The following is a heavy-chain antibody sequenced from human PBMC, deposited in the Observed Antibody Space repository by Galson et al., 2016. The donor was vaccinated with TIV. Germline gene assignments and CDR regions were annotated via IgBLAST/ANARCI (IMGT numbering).Heavy chain of an antibody. CDR3: ARDRSGYTYGYESAYFHL. Sequence: SLRLSCAASGFTFSGYSMDWVRQAPGKGLEWLSYISSGRSSTIHYADSVKGRFTISRDNARNSLHLQMTSLRAGDTAVYYCARDRSGYTYGYESAYFHLLGRGTLVVVSS. V-gene: IGHV3-48*01. CDR2: ISSGRSSTI. CDR1: GFTFSGYS. J-gene: IGHJ2*01. D-gene: IGHD5-18*01.